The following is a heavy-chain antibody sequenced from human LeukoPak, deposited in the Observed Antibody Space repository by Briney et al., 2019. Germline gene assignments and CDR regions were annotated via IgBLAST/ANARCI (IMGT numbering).Heavy chain of an antibody. D-gene: IGHD6-19*01. J-gene: IGHJ4*02. CDR3: AKARSGWYGVEDY. V-gene: IGHV3-23*01. CDR1: GFTFSSYA. CDR2: ISGSGGST. Sequence: GGSLRLSCAASGFTFSSYAMSWVRQAPGEGLEWVSAISGSGGSTYYADSVKGRFTISRDNSKNTLYLQMNSLRAEDTAVYYCAKARSGWYGVEDYWGQGTLVTVSS.